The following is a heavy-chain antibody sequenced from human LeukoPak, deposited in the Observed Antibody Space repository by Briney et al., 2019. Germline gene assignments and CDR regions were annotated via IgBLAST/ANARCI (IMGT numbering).Heavy chain of an antibody. CDR3: ARDLGSCSSNRCQTNWFHP. V-gene: IGHV3-74*01. D-gene: IGHD2-2*01. Sequence: GGSLRLPCAASGFTLSTYWMHGVRQAPGKGLVWVSRINSDGSTTTYADSVKGRYTISRDNAKNTLYLQMNSLRAEDTAMYYCARDLGSCSSNRCQTNWFHPWGQGTLVTVSS. CDR1: GFTLSTYW. CDR2: INSDGSTT. J-gene: IGHJ5*02.